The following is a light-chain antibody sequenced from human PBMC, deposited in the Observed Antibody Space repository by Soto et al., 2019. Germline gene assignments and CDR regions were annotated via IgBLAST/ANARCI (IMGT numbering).Light chain of an antibody. CDR3: GTWDNSLSAMV. V-gene: IGLV1-51*01. J-gene: IGLJ2*01. Sequence: QSVLTQPPSVSAAPGQKVTISCSGSNSNIGNNYVSWYQHLPGTAPKLLIYDNHKRPSGIPDRFSGSKSVTSATLGITGLQTWDEADYYCGTWDNSLSAMVFGGGTKLTVL. CDR1: NSNIGNNY. CDR2: DNH.